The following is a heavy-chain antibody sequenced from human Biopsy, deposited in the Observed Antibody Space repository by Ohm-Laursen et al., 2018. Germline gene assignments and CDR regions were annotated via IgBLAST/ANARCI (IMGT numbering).Heavy chain of an antibody. D-gene: IGHD2/OR15-2a*01. J-gene: IGHJ6*02. Sequence: SHTLSLTCTVSGGSISSDYWSWIRQTTGQGLEWIGYIYYSGSTNYNPSLKSRVTISVDTSKNQFSLRLNSVTAADTAVYYCTRATNSTGWPYYYFYGMDVWGQGTTVTVSS. V-gene: IGHV4-59*07. CDR2: IYYSGST. CDR1: GGSISSDY. CDR3: TRATNSTGWPYYYFYGMDV.